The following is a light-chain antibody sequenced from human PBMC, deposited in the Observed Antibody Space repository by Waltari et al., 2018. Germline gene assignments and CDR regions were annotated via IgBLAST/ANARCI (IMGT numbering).Light chain of an antibody. V-gene: IGLV2-14*01. Sequence: QSALTQPASVSGSPGQSITISCTGTSSDVGGYNYVSWYHNLPGTAPKVMMYEVNKRPSGVSNRFSGSKSGNTASLTISGLQAEDVADYYCTSPTSSRTWVFGGGTKLTVL. CDR3: TSPTSSRTWV. CDR2: EVN. CDR1: SSDVGGYNY. J-gene: IGLJ3*02.